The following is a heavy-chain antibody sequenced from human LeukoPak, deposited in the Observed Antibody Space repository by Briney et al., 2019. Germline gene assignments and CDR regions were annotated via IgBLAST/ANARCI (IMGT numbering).Heavy chain of an antibody. J-gene: IGHJ4*02. Sequence: SGPTLVKPTQALTLTCTFSGFSLSTSGVGVGWIRQPPGKALEWLALIYWDDDKRYSPSLKSRLTITKDTSRNQVVLTMTNMDPVDTATYYCAHLEAVRGVTTAPTFDYWGQGTLVTVSS. V-gene: IGHV2-5*02. CDR3: AHLEAVRGVTTAPTFDY. CDR1: GFSLSTSGVG. CDR2: IYWDDDK. D-gene: IGHD3-10*01.